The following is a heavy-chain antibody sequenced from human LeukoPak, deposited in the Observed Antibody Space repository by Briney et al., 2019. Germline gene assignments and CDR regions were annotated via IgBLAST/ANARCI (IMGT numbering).Heavy chain of an antibody. CDR3: ARDGTTVSDYYYYMDV. D-gene: IGHD4-17*01. CDR1: GGTFSSYA. V-gene: IGHV1-69*13. CDR2: IIPIFGTA. Sequence: ASVKVSCKASGGTFSSYAISWVRQAPGQGLEWMGGIIPIFGTANYAQKFQGRVTITADESTSTAYMELSSLRSEDTAVYYCARDGTTVSDYYYYMDVWGKGTTVTVSS. J-gene: IGHJ6*03.